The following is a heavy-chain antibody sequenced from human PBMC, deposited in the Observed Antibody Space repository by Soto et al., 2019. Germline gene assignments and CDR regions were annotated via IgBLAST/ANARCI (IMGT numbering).Heavy chain of an antibody. CDR1: GFTFNTYD. CDR3: VRSGTARLLRHSWFDT. CDR2: ITTSSAYI. Sequence: EVQLVESGGGLVKPGGSLRLSCAASGFTFNTYDMNWVRQAPGKGLEWVSSITTSSAYIYYADSLKGRITISRDNAKNSMFLQIKSLRAEDTAVYYCVRSGTARLLRHSWFDTWGQGTLVTVSS. V-gene: IGHV3-21*01. J-gene: IGHJ5*02. D-gene: IGHD2-21*01.